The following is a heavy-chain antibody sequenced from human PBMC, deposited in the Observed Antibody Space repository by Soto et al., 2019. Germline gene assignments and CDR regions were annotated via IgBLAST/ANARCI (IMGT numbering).Heavy chain of an antibody. J-gene: IGHJ4*02. CDR2: TYYRSRWYH. V-gene: IGHV6-1*01. D-gene: IGHD4-4*01. CDR3: ASYRYDY. Sequence: LSQTLSLTCAISGDSISSNSAAWNWIRQSPSRGFEWLGRTYYRSRWYHDYAVSVKSRIIINPDTSKNRVSLQLNSVTPDDTAVYYCASYRYDYWGQGTVVTVSS. CDR1: GDSISSNSAA.